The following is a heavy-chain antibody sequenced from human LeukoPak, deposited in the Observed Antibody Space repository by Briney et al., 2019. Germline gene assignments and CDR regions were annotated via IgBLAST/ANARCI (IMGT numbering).Heavy chain of an antibody. J-gene: IGHJ6*03. Sequence: GGSLRLSCAASGFTFSSYSMNWVRQAPGKGLEWVSSISSSSGYIYYADSVKGRFTISRDNAKNSLYLQMNSLKTEDTAVYYCTRDHDYGDYYGGYYYYMDVWGKGTTVTISS. D-gene: IGHD4-17*01. CDR3: TRDHDYGDYYGGYYYYMDV. V-gene: IGHV3-21*03. CDR1: GFTFSSYS. CDR2: ISSSSGYI.